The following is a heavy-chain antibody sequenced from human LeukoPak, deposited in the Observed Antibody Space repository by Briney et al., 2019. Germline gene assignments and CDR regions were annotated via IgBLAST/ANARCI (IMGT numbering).Heavy chain of an antibody. CDR2: IRYDGSNK. V-gene: IGHV3-30*02. CDR1: GFTFSSYG. CDR3: AKDAWELNAFDI. D-gene: IGHD1-26*01. Sequence: GGSLRLSCAASGFTFSSYGMHWVRQAPGKGLEWVAFIRYDGSNKYYADSVKGRFTISRDNSKSTLYLQMNSLRAEDTAVYYCAKDAWELNAFDIWGQGTMVTVSS. J-gene: IGHJ3*02.